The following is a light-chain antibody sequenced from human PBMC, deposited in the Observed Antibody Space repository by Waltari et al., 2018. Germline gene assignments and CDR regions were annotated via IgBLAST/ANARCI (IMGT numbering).Light chain of an antibody. CDR1: SGSISSTSY. CDR3: LLYMGSGIWV. V-gene: IGLV8-61*01. CDR2: KSN. Sequence: QTVVTQEPSLSVSPGGTVTLTCALSSGSISSTSYVSWYQQSPGRAPRTLVYKSNSRASGVPDRFSGSMFGNRAALTITGAQEEDESEYYCLLYMGSGIWVFGGGTKLTVL. J-gene: IGLJ3*02.